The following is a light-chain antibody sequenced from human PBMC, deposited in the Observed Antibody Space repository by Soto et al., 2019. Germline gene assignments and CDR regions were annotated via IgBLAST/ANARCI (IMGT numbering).Light chain of an antibody. Sequence: QSSLTQPPSVSGAPGQRVTISCTGSSSNIGAGYDVHWYQQLPGTAPKLLIYDNTNRPSGVPDRFSGSKSGTSASLAITGLQAEDEADYYCQSYDRGLGGSRVFGTGTKVTAL. CDR1: SSNIGAGYD. CDR3: QSYDRGLGGSRV. V-gene: IGLV1-40*01. CDR2: DNT. J-gene: IGLJ1*01.